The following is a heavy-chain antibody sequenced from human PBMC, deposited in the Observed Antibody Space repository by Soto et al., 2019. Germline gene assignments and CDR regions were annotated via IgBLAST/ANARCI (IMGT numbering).Heavy chain of an antibody. CDR3: ARQGSIYSSSSSSSWYHYYYYGMDV. D-gene: IGHD6-13*01. Sequence: GESLKISCKGSGYSFTSYWIGWVRQMPGKGLEWMGIIYPGDSDTRYSPAFQGQVTISADKSISTAYRQWSSRKASDTDMYYCARQGSIYSSSSSSSWYHYYYYGMDVWGQGTTVTVSS. J-gene: IGHJ6*02. CDR1: GYSFTSYW. V-gene: IGHV5-51*01. CDR2: IYPGDSDT.